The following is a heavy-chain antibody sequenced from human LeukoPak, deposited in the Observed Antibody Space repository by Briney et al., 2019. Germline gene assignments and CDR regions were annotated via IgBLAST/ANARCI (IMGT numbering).Heavy chain of an antibody. D-gene: IGHD3-10*01. CDR2: INPNSGGT. CDR1: GYTFTGYY. Sequence: ASVKVSCKASGYTFTGYYMHWVRQAPGQGLEWMGWINPNSGGTNYAQKFQGRVAMTRDTSISTAYMELSRLRSDDTAVYYCARDKGPWFGETSDYWGQGTLVTVSS. J-gene: IGHJ4*02. CDR3: ARDKGPWFGETSDY. V-gene: IGHV1-2*02.